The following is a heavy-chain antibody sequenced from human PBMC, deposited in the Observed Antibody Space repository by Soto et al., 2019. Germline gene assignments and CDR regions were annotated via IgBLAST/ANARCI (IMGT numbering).Heavy chain of an antibody. V-gene: IGHV4-59*01. CDR3: ARGVRGFLEWLSWFDP. D-gene: IGHD3-3*01. Sequence: SDTLSLTCTVSGGSISSYYWSWIRQPPGKGLEWIGYIYYSGSTNYNPSLKSRVTISVDTSKNQFSLKLSSVTAADTAVYYCARGVRGFLEWLSWFDPWGQGTLVTVSS. J-gene: IGHJ5*02. CDR1: GGSISSYY. CDR2: IYYSGST.